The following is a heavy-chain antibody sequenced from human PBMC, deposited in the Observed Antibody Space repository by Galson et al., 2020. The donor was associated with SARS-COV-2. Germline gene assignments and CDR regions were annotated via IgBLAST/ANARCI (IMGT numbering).Heavy chain of an antibody. V-gene: IGHV1-18*01. CDR2: ISAYNGNT. Sequence: ASVKVSCKASGYTFINYGFSWVRQAPGQGLEWMGWISAYNGNTDYAQKFQGRVTMTKDTSTSTAYMELRSLRSDDTAVYYCARDQGRRAYYYNGMDVWGQGTTVTVSS. J-gene: IGHJ6*02. D-gene: IGHD1-26*01. CDR3: ARDQGRRAYYYNGMDV. CDR1: GYTFINYG.